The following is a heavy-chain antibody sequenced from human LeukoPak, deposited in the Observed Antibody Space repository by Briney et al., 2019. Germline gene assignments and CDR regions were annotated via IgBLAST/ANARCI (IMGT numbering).Heavy chain of an antibody. CDR3: AREHSGYGAFDI. D-gene: IGHD5-12*01. Sequence: GGSLRLSCAASGFTFSSYAMSWVRQAPGKGLEWLSGISGPGDSTYYTDSVKGRITISRDNSKKTLYLQMSSLRAEDTAVYYCAREHSGYGAFDIWGQGTMVTVSS. V-gene: IGHV3-23*01. J-gene: IGHJ3*02. CDR2: ISGPGDST. CDR1: GFTFSSYA.